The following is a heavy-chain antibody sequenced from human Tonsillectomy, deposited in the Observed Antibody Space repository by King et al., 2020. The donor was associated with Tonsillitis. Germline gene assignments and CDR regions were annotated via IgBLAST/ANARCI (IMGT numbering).Heavy chain of an antibody. V-gene: IGHV3-23*04. CDR2: ISDSAGGT. CDR1: GFTFSSFA. D-gene: IGHD3-3*01. Sequence: VQLVESGGGLVQPGGSLRLSFAASGFTFSSFAMTWVRQAPGKWLEWVSSISDSAGGTYYADSVNGRFTISRDNSKNTLYLQVNGLRAEDTAVYYCAKLLRSGYHLYYMDVWGKGTTVTVSS. J-gene: IGHJ6*03. CDR3: AKLLRSGYHLYYMDV.